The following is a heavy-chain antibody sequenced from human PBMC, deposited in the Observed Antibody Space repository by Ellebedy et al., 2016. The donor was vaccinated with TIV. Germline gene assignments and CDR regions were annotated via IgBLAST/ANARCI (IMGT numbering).Heavy chain of an antibody. V-gene: IGHV3-23*01. CDR1: GFTFNSFA. J-gene: IGHJ4*02. Sequence: GESLKISCVASGFTFNSFAMSWVRQAPGKGLEGVSTISNSGESTNKADSGKGRFTISRDNSKNTLYLQINGLRAEDTAVYYCAKDRIVGARKFDDWGQGTLVTVSS. CDR2: ISNSGEST. D-gene: IGHD1-26*01. CDR3: AKDRIVGARKFDD.